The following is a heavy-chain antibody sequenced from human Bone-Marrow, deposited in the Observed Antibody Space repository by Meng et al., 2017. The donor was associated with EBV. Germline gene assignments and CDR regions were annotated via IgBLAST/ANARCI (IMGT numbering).Heavy chain of an antibody. V-gene: IGHV1-69*01. CDR2: LIPMSDAP. J-gene: IGHJ4*02. CDR1: GGTFRSDA. D-gene: IGHD3-10*01. Sequence: QVQLVQSAAEVKKPGSSVKVSCKTSGGTFRSDAISWVRQAPGQGLEWMGGLIPMSDAPHYAQKFQGRVTITADESTSTHYMDLSGLRSEDTAVYYCASESGRGFTPDYWGQGTLVTVSS. CDR3: ASESGRGFTPDY.